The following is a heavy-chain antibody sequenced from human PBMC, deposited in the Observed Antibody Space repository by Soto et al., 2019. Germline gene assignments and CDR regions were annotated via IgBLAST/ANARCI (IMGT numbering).Heavy chain of an antibody. CDR2: IIPIFGTA. CDR3: ARDRRIAARPAYYYYGMDV. J-gene: IGHJ6*02. D-gene: IGHD6-6*01. V-gene: IGHV1-69*13. Sequence: PGPSVKVSCKASGGTFSSYAISWVRQAPGQGLEWMGGIIPIFGTANYAQKFQGRVTITADESTSTAYMELSSLRSEDTAVYYCARDRRIAARPAYYYYGMDVWGQGTTVTVSS. CDR1: GGTFSSYA.